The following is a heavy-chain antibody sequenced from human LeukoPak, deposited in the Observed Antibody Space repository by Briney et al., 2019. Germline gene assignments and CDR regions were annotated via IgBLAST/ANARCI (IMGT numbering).Heavy chain of an antibody. D-gene: IGHD5-24*01. CDR1: GFTFSSYW. J-gene: IGHJ6*02. CDR3: AREKVEMATLYYYYGMDV. Sequence: GGSLRLSCAASGFTFSSYWMSWVRQAPGKGLEWVSVIYSGGSTYYADSVKGRFTISRDNSKNTLYLQMNSLRAEDTAVYYCAREKVEMATLYYYYGMDVWGQGTTVTVSS. V-gene: IGHV3-53*01. CDR2: IYSGGST.